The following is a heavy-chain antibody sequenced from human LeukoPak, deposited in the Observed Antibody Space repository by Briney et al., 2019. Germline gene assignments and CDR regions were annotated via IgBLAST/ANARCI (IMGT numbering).Heavy chain of an antibody. J-gene: IGHJ4*02. D-gene: IGHD6-13*01. CDR1: GYTFTVYY. V-gene: IGHV1-2*02. Sequence: ASVKVSCKASGYTFTVYYMHWVRQAPGQGLEWMGWVNTDNGATSFAPKFQGRVTMTRDTSINTAYMALSSVRSDDTAVYYCARDSAAADGIGYDYWGQGTLVTVSS. CDR2: VNTDNGAT. CDR3: ARDSAAADGIGYDY.